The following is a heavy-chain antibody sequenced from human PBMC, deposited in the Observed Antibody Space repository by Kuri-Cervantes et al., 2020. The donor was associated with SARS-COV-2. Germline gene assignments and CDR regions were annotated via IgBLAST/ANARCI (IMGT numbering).Heavy chain of an antibody. Sequence: KVSCKGSGYSFTSYWIGWVRQMPGKGLEWMGIIYPGDSDTRYSPSLQGQVTISADKSISTAYLQWSSLKASDTAMYYCATGLVVPAAMRDYWGQGTLVTVSS. J-gene: IGHJ4*02. D-gene: IGHD2-2*01. V-gene: IGHV5-51*01. CDR1: GYSFTSYW. CDR3: ATGLVVPAAMRDY. CDR2: IYPGDSDT.